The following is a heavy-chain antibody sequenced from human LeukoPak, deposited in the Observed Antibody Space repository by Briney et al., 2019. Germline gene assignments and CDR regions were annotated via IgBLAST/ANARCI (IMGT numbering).Heavy chain of an antibody. D-gene: IGHD4-17*01. CDR2: IYPGDSDT. CDR1: GYSFTSYW. J-gene: IGHJ4*02. CDR3: ARRTLSVTYGDYVPYFDY. V-gene: IGHV5-51*01. Sequence: GESLKISCKGSGYSFTSYWIGWVSQMPGKGLEWMGIIYPGDSDTRYSPSFQGQVTISADKSISTAYLQWSSLKASDTAMYYCARRTLSVTYGDYVPYFDYWGQGTLVTVSS.